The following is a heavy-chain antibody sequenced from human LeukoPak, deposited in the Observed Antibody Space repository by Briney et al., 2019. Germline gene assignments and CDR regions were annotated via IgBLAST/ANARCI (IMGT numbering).Heavy chain of an antibody. CDR2: IYSSGST. J-gene: IGHJ4*02. Sequence: SETLSLTCTVSGGSISGYYWSWIRRPAGKGLEWIGRIYSSGSTNYNPSLKSRITMSVDMSKNQFSLRLSSVTAADTAVYYCARVRYYYDGSGNNAYYFDLWGQGTLVTVSS. D-gene: IGHD3-22*01. CDR1: GGSISGYY. V-gene: IGHV4-4*07. CDR3: ARVRYYYDGSGNNAYYFDL.